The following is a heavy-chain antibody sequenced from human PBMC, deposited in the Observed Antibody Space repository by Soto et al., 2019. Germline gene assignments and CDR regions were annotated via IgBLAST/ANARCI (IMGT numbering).Heavy chain of an antibody. V-gene: IGHV3-48*03. Sequence: QPGGSLRLSCAASGFTFSSYEMNWVRQAPGKGLEWVSYISSSGSTIYYADSVKGRFTISRDNAKNSLYLQMNSLRAEDTAVYYCARETTYYYDSSGLDYWGQGTLVTVSS. D-gene: IGHD3-22*01. CDR2: ISSSGSTI. CDR3: ARETTYYYDSSGLDY. J-gene: IGHJ4*02. CDR1: GFTFSSYE.